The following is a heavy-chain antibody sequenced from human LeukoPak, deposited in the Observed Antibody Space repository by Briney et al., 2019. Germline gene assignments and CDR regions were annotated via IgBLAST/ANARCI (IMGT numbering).Heavy chain of an antibody. V-gene: IGHV4-4*07. CDR3: ARGGVPGLVGTKVRRPWFDP. D-gene: IGHD1-7*01. Sequence: SETLSLACTVSADSISSYYWGWIRQPAAKGLEWIGRIYTSGNTKYNPSLKSRVTMSLDTSKNQFSLKLSSVTAADTAVYYCARGGVPGLVGTKVRRPWFDPWGQGTLVTVSS. CDR1: ADSISSYY. J-gene: IGHJ5*02. CDR2: IYTSGNT.